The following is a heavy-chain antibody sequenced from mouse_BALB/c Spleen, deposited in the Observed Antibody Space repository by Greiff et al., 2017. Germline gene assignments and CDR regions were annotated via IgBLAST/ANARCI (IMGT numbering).Heavy chain of an antibody. CDR2: ISSGGST. Sequence: EVLLVESGGGLVKPGGSLKLSCAASGFTFSSYAMSWVRQTPEKRLEWVASISSGGSTYYPDSVKGRFTISSDNARNILYLQMSRLRTEDTSMYYCARDDYDGYFDYWGQGTTLTVSS. CDR3: ARDDYDGYFDY. J-gene: IGHJ2*01. V-gene: IGHV5-6-5*01. CDR1: GFTFSSYA. D-gene: IGHD2-4*01.